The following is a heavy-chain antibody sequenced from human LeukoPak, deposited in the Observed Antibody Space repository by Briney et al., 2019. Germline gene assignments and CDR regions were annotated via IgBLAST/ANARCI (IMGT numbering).Heavy chain of an antibody. CDR1: GFTFSSYS. Sequence: PGGSLRLSCAASGFTFSSYSMNWVRQAPGKGLEWVSSISSSSSYIYYADSVKGRFTISRDNAKNSLYLQMNSLRAEDTAVYYCARDPGVATTPFDYWGQGTLVTVSS. D-gene: IGHD5-12*01. V-gene: IGHV3-21*01. CDR3: ARDPGVATTPFDY. CDR2: ISSSSSYI. J-gene: IGHJ4*02.